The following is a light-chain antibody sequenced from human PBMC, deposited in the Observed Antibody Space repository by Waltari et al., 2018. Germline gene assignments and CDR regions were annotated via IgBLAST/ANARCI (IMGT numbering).Light chain of an antibody. J-gene: IGKJ1*01. V-gene: IGKV1-12*01. CDR3: QQGNSFPWT. Sequence: DIQMTQSPSYVFASIGDRVTITCRASQLISGWLAWYQQKPGKAPKLLIYGTSSLQYGVLSRFSGSGSGTDFTLTISSLQPEDFATYFCQQGNSFPWTFGQGTKVEIK. CDR1: QLISGW. CDR2: GTS.